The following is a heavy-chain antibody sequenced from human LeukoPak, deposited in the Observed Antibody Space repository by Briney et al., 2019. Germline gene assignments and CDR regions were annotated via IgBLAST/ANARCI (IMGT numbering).Heavy chain of an antibody. CDR3: ARGFNYAFDY. Sequence: GGPLRLSCAASGFTFSVYEMNWVRQAPGKGLEWFSYITSGGGTIYYADSVKGRFTISRDNAKNSLYLQMNSLRADDTATYYCARGFNYAFDYWGQGTLVTVSS. D-gene: IGHD2-2*01. CDR2: ITSGGGTI. V-gene: IGHV3-48*03. J-gene: IGHJ4*02. CDR1: GFTFSVYE.